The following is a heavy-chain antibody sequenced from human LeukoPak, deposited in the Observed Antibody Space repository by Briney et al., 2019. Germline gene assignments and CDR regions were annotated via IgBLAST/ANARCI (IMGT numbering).Heavy chain of an antibody. CDR3: AKVGYCSGGSCFQH. CDR1: GFTFGTYD. Sequence: PGGSLRLSCAASGFTFGTYDMYWIRQAPGKGLECVSSISRGGAYTYYADSVKGRFTISRDDSRNTLYLQMNSLRAEDTAVYYCAKVGYCSGGSCFQHWGQGTLVTVSS. D-gene: IGHD2-15*01. J-gene: IGHJ1*01. V-gene: IGHV3-23*01. CDR2: ISRGGAYT.